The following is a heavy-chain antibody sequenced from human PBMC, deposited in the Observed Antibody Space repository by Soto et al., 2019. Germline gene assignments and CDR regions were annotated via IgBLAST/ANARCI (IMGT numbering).Heavy chain of an antibody. Sequence: VKITCEAAAGSFCTYAFNWVRQPPRQELEWMGGIIPIFGTANYAQKFQGRVTITADDSTSTAYLDLSRLRSKDTALYVCARKVETATISRSYLFSWGQGTLVTVSS. CDR1: AGSFCTYA. CDR3: ARKVETATISRSYLFS. D-gene: IGHD5-12*01. V-gene: IGHV1-69*13. J-gene: IGHJ5*02. CDR2: IIPIFGTA.